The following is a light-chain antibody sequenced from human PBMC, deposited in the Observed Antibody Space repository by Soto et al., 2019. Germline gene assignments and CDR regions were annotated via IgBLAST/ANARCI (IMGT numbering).Light chain of an antibody. Sequence: DIQLTQTPSTLSGSVGDRVTITCRASQTISSWLAWYQQKPGKAPKLLIYKASTLKSGVPSRFSGSGSGTEFTLTINSLQPDDFATYYCQQYNSYSVTFGPGTKVDN. CDR2: KAS. J-gene: IGKJ3*01. V-gene: IGKV1-5*03. CDR3: QQYNSYSVT. CDR1: QTISSW.